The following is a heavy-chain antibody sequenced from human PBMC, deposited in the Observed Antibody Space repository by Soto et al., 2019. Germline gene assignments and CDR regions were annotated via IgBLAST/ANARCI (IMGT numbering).Heavy chain of an antibody. CDR2: IIPIFGTA. D-gene: IGHD3-22*01. CDR1: GGTFSSYA. V-gene: IGHV1-69*01. CDR3: ARGGTYYYDSSGYYYSS. Sequence: QVQLVQSGAEVKKPGSSVKVSCKASGGTFSSYAISWVRQAPGQGLEWMGGIIPIFGTANYAQKFQGRVTITADESTSTAYMELRSLRSEDTDVYYCARGGTYYYDSSGYYYSSWGQGTLVTVSS. J-gene: IGHJ5*02.